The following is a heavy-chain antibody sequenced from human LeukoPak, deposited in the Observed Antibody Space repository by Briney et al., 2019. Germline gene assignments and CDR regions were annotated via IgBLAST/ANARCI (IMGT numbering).Heavy chain of an antibody. CDR1: GFTVSSNY. D-gene: IGHD3-10*01. CDR3: ARAGSKSGSQTYLDY. Sequence: GGSLRLSCAASGFTVSSNYMGWVRQAPGKGLEWVSGIDCNGGNIGYADSVKGRLTTSRDNAKNSLYLQMNSLRDEDTALYYCARAGSKSGSQTYLDYWGQGTLVTVSS. V-gene: IGHV3-20*04. CDR2: IDCNGGNI. J-gene: IGHJ4*02.